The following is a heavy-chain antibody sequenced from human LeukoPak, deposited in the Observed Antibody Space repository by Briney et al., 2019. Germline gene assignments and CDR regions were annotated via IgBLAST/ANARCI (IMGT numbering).Heavy chain of an antibody. J-gene: IGHJ3*02. CDR3: ATDWYTGDPALVWAFDI. CDR1: GYTLTELS. Sequence: ASVKVSCKVSGYTLTELSMHWVRQAPGKGLEWMGGFDPEDGETIYAQKFQGRVTMTEDTSTDTAYMELSSLRSEDTAVYYCATDWYTGDPALVWAFDIWGQGTMVTVSS. CDR2: FDPEDGET. V-gene: IGHV1-24*01. D-gene: IGHD1-26*01.